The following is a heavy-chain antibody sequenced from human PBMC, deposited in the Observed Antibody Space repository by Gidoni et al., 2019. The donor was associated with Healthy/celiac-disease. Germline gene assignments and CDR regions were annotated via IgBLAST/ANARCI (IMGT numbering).Heavy chain of an antibody. Sequence: QVQLVQSGAEVQTPGSSVKVSYKASGGPFSSYAISWLRQAPGQGLEWMGGIIPIFGTANYAQKFQGRVTITADESTSTAYMELSSLRSEDTAVYYCARGGVGATAPDYYYGMDVWGQGTTVTVSS. CDR1: GGPFSSYA. J-gene: IGHJ6*02. D-gene: IGHD1-26*01. CDR2: IIPIFGTA. V-gene: IGHV1-69*01. CDR3: ARGGVGATAPDYYYGMDV.